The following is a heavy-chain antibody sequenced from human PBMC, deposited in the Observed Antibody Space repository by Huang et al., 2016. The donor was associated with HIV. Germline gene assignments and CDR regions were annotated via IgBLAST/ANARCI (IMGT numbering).Heavy chain of an antibody. Sequence: QVQLVQSGGEVMQPGASVRVSCKASGYDFGSYGMSWVRQAPGQGRAWLGWIGRDSRDTSSAQKFQGRVTMTTDTSTTTTYMELRSLRSDDTAMYYCARDTYYSNRWKRNDASFLWGQGTMITVSS. CDR3: ARDTYYSNRWKRNDASFL. CDR1: GYDFGSYG. J-gene: IGHJ3*01. D-gene: IGHD4-4*01. V-gene: IGHV1-18*01. CDR2: IGRDSRDT.